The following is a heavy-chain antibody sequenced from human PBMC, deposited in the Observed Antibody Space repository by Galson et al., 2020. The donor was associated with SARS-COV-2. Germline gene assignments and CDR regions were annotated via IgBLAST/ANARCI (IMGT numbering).Heavy chain of an antibody. J-gene: IGHJ6*03. Sequence: GGSLRLSCAASGFTFSSYNMNWVRQAPGKGLEWVSYISSSSNSIYYADSVKGRFTISRDSAKNSLFLQMNSLRAEDTAVYYCARANARKVWFGEFAAMDVWGKGTKVTISS. CDR3: ARANARKVWFGEFAAMDV. V-gene: IGHV3-48*01. CDR2: ISSSSNSI. CDR1: GFTFSSYN. D-gene: IGHD3-10*01.